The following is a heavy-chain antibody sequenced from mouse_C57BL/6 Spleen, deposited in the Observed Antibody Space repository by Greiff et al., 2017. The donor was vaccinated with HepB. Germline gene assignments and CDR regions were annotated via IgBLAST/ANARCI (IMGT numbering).Heavy chain of an antibody. Sequence: QVQLQQSGPELVKPGASVKISCKASGYAFSSSWMNWVKQRPGKGLEWIGRIYPGDGDTNYNGKFKGKATLTADKSSSTAYLQLSSLTSEDSAVYFCARSQGYYCSSYEGRGYYAMDDRGQGTSVTVSS. CDR1: GYAFSSSW. J-gene: IGHJ4*01. D-gene: IGHD1-1*01. V-gene: IGHV1-82*01. CDR3: ARSQGYYCSSYEGRGYYAMDD. CDR2: IYPGDGDT.